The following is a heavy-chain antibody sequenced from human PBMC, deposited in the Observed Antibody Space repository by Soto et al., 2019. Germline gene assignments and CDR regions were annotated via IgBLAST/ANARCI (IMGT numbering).Heavy chain of an antibody. CDR2: IYHSGST. J-gene: IGHJ4*02. CDR1: GASVTSDDYY. Sequence: SETLSLTCAVSGASVTSDDYYWSWIRPPPGKGLEWIGYIYHSGSTYYNPSLKSRVSISIDTSQNQFSLKLTSLTAADTAVYYCARDPIFYYASSGYGGSYFDYWGQGSRVTVSS. V-gene: IGHV4-30-4*01. CDR3: ARDPIFYYASSGYGGSYFDY. D-gene: IGHD3-22*01.